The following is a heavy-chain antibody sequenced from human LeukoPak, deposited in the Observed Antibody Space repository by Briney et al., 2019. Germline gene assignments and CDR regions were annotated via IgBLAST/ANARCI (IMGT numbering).Heavy chain of an antibody. CDR2: IYPGDSDT. Sequence: PGESLKISCKGSGYSFTSYWIGWVRQMPGKGLEWMGIIYPGDSDTRYSPSFQGQVTITADKSIGTAYLQWSSLKASDTAMYYCARHGSGSAHWSYYYYYMDVWGKGTTVTVSS. V-gene: IGHV5-51*01. CDR3: ARHGSGSAHWSYYYYYMDV. D-gene: IGHD3-10*01. CDR1: GYSFTSYW. J-gene: IGHJ6*03.